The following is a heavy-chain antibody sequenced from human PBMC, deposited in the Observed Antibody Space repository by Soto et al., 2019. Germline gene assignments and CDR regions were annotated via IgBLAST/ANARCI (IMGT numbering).Heavy chain of an antibody. Sequence: TLSHTFAGSGYSISSDYYGGWIGQPPGKGLEWMGNIYNSGSNYYNPSLKSRVTISVDTSKNQFSLKRSSVTAADKAVYYCARDYGLYYYDSSGYYYGGYFDYWGQGTLVTVSS. CDR2: IYNSGSN. D-gene: IGHD3-22*01. CDR1: GYSISSDYY. J-gene: IGHJ4*02. CDR3: ARDYGLYYYDSSGYYYGGYFDY. V-gene: IGHV4-38-2*02.